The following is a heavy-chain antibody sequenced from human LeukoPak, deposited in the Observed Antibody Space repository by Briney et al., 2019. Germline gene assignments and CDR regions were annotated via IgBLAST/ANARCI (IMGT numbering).Heavy chain of an antibody. CDR2: ISGSGGST. CDR1: GFTFSSYA. J-gene: IGHJ4*02. D-gene: IGHD6-6*01. V-gene: IGHV3-23*01. CDR3: VKGSAASRPYYFDY. Sequence: PGGSLRLSCAASGFTFSSYAMSWVRQAPGKGLEWVSAISGSGGSTYYADSVKGRFTISRDNSKNTLYLQMSSLRSDDTAVYYCVKGSAASRPYYFDYWGQGDMVTVSS.